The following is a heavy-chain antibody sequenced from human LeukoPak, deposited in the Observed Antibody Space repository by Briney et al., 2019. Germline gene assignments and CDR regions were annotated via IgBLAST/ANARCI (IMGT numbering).Heavy chain of an antibody. CDR1: GFTFSTYE. CDR3: VRDRWYSSGAFDY. V-gene: IGHV3-48*03. CDR2: ISSSGSTI. D-gene: IGHD6-19*01. Sequence: GGSLRLSCAASGFTFSTYEMNWVRQAPGEGLEWVSYISSSGSTIYYADSVKGRFTISRDNAKNSLYLQMNSLRAEDTAVYYCVRDRWYSSGAFDYWGQGTMVTVSS. J-gene: IGHJ4*02.